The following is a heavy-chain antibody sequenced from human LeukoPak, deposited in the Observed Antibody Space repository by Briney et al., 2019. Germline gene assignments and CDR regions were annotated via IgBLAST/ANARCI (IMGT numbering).Heavy chain of an antibody. Sequence: GSSLRLSCAASGFSFSSYWMDWVRQAPGKGLVLVSRISSYCSSPYDADSVEGRFTISRDNAKNTLYLHMNSLRAEDTAVYYCARVRSGYYFDYWGQGTLVTVSS. V-gene: IGHV3-74*01. CDR1: GFSFSSYW. D-gene: IGHD2-21*01. CDR2: ISSYCSSP. CDR3: ARVRSGYYFDY. J-gene: IGHJ4*02.